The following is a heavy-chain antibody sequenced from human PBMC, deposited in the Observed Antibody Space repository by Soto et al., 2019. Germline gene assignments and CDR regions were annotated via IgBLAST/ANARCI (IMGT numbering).Heavy chain of an antibody. J-gene: IGHJ1*01. CDR1: GFTFSSYE. CDR3: ASSIN. V-gene: IGHV3-48*03. CDR2: ISSSGSTI. Sequence: GGSLRLSCAASGFTFSSYEMNWVRQAPGKGLEWVSYISSSGSTIYYADSVKGRFTISRDNAKNTLFLQMNNLRVDDTAVYYCASSINWGQGTLVTVSS.